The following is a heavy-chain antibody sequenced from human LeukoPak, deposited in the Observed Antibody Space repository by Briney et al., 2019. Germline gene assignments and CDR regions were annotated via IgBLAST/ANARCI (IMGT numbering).Heavy chain of an antibody. CDR1: GGSFSVYY. D-gene: IGHD3-22*01. CDR2: INHSGST. Sequence: SETLSLTCAVYGGSFSVYYWSWIRQPPGKGLEWIGEINHSGSTNYNPSLKSRVTISVDTSKNQFSLKLSSVTAADTAVYYCARAYYYDSSGTIYGMDVWGQGTTVTVSS. J-gene: IGHJ6*02. CDR3: ARAYYYDSSGTIYGMDV. V-gene: IGHV4-34*01.